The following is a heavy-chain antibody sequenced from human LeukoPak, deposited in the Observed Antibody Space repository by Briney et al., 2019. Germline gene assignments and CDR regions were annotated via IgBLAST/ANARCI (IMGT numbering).Heavy chain of an antibody. J-gene: IGHJ4*02. V-gene: IGHV4-4*07. CDR3: ARVALDYYDTSGYLSI. CDR1: GGSISDYY. Sequence: SETLSLTCTVSGGSISDYYWTWIRQPAGEGLEWIGRIYTSGSTNYNPSLKSRVAMSVDTSKNQFTLKLSSVTAADTAVYYCARVALDYYDTSGYLSIWGQGTLVTVSS. CDR2: IYTSGST. D-gene: IGHD3-22*01.